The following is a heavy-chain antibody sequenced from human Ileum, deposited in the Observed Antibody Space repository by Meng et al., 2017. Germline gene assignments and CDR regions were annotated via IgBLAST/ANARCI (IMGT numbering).Heavy chain of an antibody. D-gene: IGHD4-17*01. V-gene: IGHV3-23*01. J-gene: IGHJ3*01. CDR1: GFTFNNYA. CDR2: ITGDGGGT. CDR3: AKDPNGDYLGAFDF. Sequence: GESLKISCAGSGFTFNNYAMIWIRQAPGKGLEWVASITGDGGGTYHAESVKGRFSISRDNSKNTLYLQMNSLRAEDTAVYYCAKDPNGDYLGAFDFWGQGKRV.